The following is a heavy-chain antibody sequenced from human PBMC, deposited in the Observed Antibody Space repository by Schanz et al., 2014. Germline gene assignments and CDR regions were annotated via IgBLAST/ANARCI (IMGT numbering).Heavy chain of an antibody. CDR3: ARVALPGYSSPRDAFDI. D-gene: IGHD5-18*01. CDR2: IKHDGSVK. Sequence: EVQLVESGGGLVQPGGSLRLSCTASGFTFSDYWMSWVRQAPGKGPEWVANIKHDGSVKDYVDSVEGRFTISRDNAKRSLFLQMNSLRPEDTAVYYCARVALPGYSSPRDAFDIWGQGTMVTVSS. CDR1: GFTFSDYW. J-gene: IGHJ3*02. V-gene: IGHV3-7*02.